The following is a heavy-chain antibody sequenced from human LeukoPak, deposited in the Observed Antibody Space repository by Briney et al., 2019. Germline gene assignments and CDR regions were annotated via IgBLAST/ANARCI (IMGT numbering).Heavy chain of an antibody. V-gene: IGHV4-4*07. Sequence: PSETLSLTCTVPGGSISSYYWSWIRQPAGKGLEWIGRIYTRGSTNYNPSLKSRVTMSVDTSKNQFFLKLSSVTAADTAVYYCAGEGHYYDSSGYYYGGEDYWGQGTLVTVSS. CDR3: AGEGHYYDSSGYYYGGEDY. J-gene: IGHJ4*02. D-gene: IGHD3-22*01. CDR1: GGSISSYY. CDR2: IYTRGST.